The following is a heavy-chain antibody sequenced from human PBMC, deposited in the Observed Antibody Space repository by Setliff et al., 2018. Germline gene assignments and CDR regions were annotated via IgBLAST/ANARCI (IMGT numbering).Heavy chain of an antibody. D-gene: IGHD6-19*01. CDR3: AKDSSGWPHSLISYFQH. Sequence: ETLSLTCAVYGGSFSGYYWSWVRQAPGKGLEWVSAISGSGGSTYDADSVKGRFTISRDNSKKTLYLQMNSLRAEDTAVYYCAKDSSGWPHSLISYFQHWGQGTLVTVSS. V-gene: IGHV3-23*01. CDR1: GGSFSGYY. J-gene: IGHJ1*01. CDR2: ISGSGGST.